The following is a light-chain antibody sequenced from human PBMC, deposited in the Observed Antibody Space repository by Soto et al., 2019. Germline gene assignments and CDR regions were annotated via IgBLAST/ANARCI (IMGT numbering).Light chain of an antibody. J-gene: IGKJ4*01. CDR1: RSVTGRF. Sequence: EIVLTQSPGTLSLSPGERATLSCRASRSVTGRFFAWYQQKPGQAPRLLIDGASSRATGIPDRFSGSGSGTDFTLTISRLEPEDFAVYYCHQYISPPLTFGGGTRVEIK. V-gene: IGKV3-20*01. CDR2: GAS. CDR3: HQYISPPLT.